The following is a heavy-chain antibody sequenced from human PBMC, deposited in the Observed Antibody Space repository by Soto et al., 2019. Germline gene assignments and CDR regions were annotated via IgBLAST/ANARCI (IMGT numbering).Heavy chain of an antibody. CDR3: ASIVPAAGGYYYYYYGMDV. Sequence: QVQLVESGGGVVQPGRSLRLSCAASGFTFSSYAMHWVRQAPGKGLEWVAVISYDGSNKYYADSVKGRFTISRDNSKNXLFXQMNSLRAEDTAVYYCASIVPAAGGYYYYYYGMDVWGQGTTVTVSS. V-gene: IGHV3-30-3*01. J-gene: IGHJ6*02. D-gene: IGHD2-2*01. CDR1: GFTFSSYA. CDR2: ISYDGSNK.